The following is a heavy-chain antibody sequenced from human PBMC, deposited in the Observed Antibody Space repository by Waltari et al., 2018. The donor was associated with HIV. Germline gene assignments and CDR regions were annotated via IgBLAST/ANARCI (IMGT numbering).Heavy chain of an antibody. Sequence: VESGGTPVQPGESLRLSCKASGFIFGSHWMHWVRQSPGKGLVWAARMDGDGRGKKYAETVKGRFTISRDNTKETLFLEMKSLRVEDSGIYHCVKDVTVTHYGVYYSGLDVWGQGTTVTV. CDR1: GFIFGSHW. J-gene: IGHJ6*02. V-gene: IGHV3-74*02. D-gene: IGHD2-8*01. CDR2: MDGDGRGK. CDR3: VKDVTVTHYGVYYSGLDV.